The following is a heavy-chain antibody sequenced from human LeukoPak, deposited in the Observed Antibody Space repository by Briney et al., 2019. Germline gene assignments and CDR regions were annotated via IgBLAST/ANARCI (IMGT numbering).Heavy chain of an antibody. CDR1: GSNFVDYW. CDR2: IFPGDSET. Sequence: GESLKISCKDSGSNFVDYWIGWVRQVPGRGLEWMAVIFPGDSETTYSPSFQGQVSISVDTSTNTAYLEWSSLKASDTAMYYCARGTGVRYCSNGVCYTSDYWGQGTLVTVSS. V-gene: IGHV5-51*01. CDR3: ARGTGVRYCSNGVCYTSDY. J-gene: IGHJ4*02. D-gene: IGHD2-8*01.